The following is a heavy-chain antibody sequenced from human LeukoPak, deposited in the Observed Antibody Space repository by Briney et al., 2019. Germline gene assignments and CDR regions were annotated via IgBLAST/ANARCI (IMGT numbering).Heavy chain of an antibody. Sequence: GGSLRLSRAASGFTFSDYYMSWIRQAPGKGLEWVSYIGSSGSTIYYADPVKGRFPISRDNAKNSLYLQMNSLRAEDAAVYYCARGKLRHCSSSSCYTESDYWGQGILVTVSS. D-gene: IGHD2-2*02. J-gene: IGHJ4*02. CDR1: GFTFSDYY. CDR3: ARGKLRHCSSSSCYTESDY. V-gene: IGHV3-11*04. CDR2: IGSSGSTI.